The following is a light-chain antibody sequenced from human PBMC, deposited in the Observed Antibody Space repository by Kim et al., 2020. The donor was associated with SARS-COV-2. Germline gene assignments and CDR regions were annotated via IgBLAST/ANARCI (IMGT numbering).Light chain of an antibody. Sequence: IVVTQSPSTLSVSPGERATLTCRASQRVSSNLAWYQQKPGQAPRLLIHGASTSATGIPARFSGSGFGTEFTLTISSLQSEDFAVYYCRQQNMWHPITFGQGTRLEIK. CDR2: GAS. CDR1: QRVSSN. V-gene: IGKV3-15*01. J-gene: IGKJ5*01. CDR3: RQQNMWHPIT.